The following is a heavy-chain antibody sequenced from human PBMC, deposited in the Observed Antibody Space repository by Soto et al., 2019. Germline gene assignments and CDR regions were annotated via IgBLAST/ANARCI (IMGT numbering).Heavy chain of an antibody. Sequence: GGSLRLSCAASGFTFSTYSMTWVRQAPGKGLEWVSGISGSGGTTYYADSVKGRFSISRDNSKNTLYLQMNSLRAEDTAVYYCAKDKRGSSWNDAFDMWGQGAMVTVSS. CDR2: ISGSGGTT. D-gene: IGHD6-13*01. CDR1: GFTFSTYS. V-gene: IGHV3-23*01. J-gene: IGHJ3*02. CDR3: AKDKRGSSWNDAFDM.